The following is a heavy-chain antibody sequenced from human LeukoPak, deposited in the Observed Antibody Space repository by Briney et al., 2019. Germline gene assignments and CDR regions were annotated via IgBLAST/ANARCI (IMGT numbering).Heavy chain of an antibody. CDR1: GFTFSSYS. V-gene: IGHV3-23*01. CDR2: ISGSGGST. J-gene: IGHJ4*02. CDR3: AKEARGYSYGYAFDY. Sequence: GGSLRLSCAASGFTFSSYSMNWVRQAPGKGLEWVSAISGSGGSTYYADSVKGRFTISRDNSKNTLYLQMNSLRAEDTAVYYCAKEARGYSYGYAFDYWGQGTLVTVSS. D-gene: IGHD5-18*01.